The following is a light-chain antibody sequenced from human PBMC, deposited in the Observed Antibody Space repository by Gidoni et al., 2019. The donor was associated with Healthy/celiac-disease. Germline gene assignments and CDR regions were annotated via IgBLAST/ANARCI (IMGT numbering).Light chain of an antibody. Sequence: LPLTPSPSSLSASVGDRVTITCQASQDISNYLNWYQQKPGKAPKLLIYDASILQTGVPSRFSRSGSGTDFTFTISSLQPEDIATYYCQQYDNPPLTFGGGTKVEIK. V-gene: IGKV1-33*01. CDR1: QDISNY. CDR3: QQYDNPPLT. J-gene: IGKJ4*01. CDR2: DAS.